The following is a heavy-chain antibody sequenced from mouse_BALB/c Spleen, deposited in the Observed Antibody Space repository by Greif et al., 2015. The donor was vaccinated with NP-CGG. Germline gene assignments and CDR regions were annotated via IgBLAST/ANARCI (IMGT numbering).Heavy chain of an antibody. V-gene: IGHV5-9-3*01. Sequence: EVKLVESGGGLVKPGGSLKLSCAASGFTFSSYAMSWVRRTPEKRLEWVATISSGGSYTYYPDSVKGRFTISRDNAKNTLYLQMSSLRSEDTAMYYCARQDYYDSSYAMDYWGQGTSVTVSS. J-gene: IGHJ4*01. CDR1: GFTFSSYA. CDR2: ISSGGSYT. D-gene: IGHD1-1*01. CDR3: ARQDYYDSSYAMDY.